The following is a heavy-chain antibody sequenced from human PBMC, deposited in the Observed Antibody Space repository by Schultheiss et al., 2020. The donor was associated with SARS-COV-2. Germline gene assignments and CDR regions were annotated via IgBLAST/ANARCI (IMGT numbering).Heavy chain of an antibody. CDR2: IGSSGNTI. CDR1: GFTFSSYS. D-gene: IGHD3-10*01. Sequence: GGSLRLSCAASGFTFSSYSMNWVRQTPGKGLEWVSYIGSSGNTIYYADSVKGRITISRDNARNSLYLQMNSLRAEDTAVYYCARDRSNSGFDYWGQGTLVTVSS. J-gene: IGHJ4*02. CDR3: ARDRSNSGFDY. V-gene: IGHV3-48*01.